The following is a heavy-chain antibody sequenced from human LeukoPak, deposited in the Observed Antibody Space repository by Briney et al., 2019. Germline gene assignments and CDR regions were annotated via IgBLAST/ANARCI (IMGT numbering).Heavy chain of an antibody. CDR2: ISSGDTSI. CDR1: GFTFSSYN. Sequence: GGSLRLSCAASGFTFSSYNMNWVRQAPGKGLEWVSYISSGDTSIYYADSVKGRFTVSRDDSKNTLYLQMNSLRGDDTAVYYCAKDGTSYYYIYYWGQGTLVTVSS. D-gene: IGHD2/OR15-2a*01. CDR3: AKDGTSYYYIYY. J-gene: IGHJ4*02. V-gene: IGHV3-48*01.